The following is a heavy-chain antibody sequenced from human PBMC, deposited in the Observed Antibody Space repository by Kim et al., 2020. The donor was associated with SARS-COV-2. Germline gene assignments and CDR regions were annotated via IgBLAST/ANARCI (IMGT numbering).Heavy chain of an antibody. Sequence: DTVQGRFTISRANAKNSLYLQMSSLRAEDTAVYYCARDNYYGSGMTDYWGQGTLVTVSS. D-gene: IGHD3-10*01. V-gene: IGHV3-11*05. CDR3: ARDNYYGSGMTDY. J-gene: IGHJ4*02.